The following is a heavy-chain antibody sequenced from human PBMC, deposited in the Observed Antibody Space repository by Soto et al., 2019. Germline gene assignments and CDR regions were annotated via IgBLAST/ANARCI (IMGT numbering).Heavy chain of an antibody. CDR3: ATGMTTVVTPNY. V-gene: IGHV1-24*01. CDR1: GYTLTELS. CDR2: FDPEDGET. Sequence: ASVKVSCKVSGYTLTELSMHWVRQAPGKGLEWMGGFDPEDGETIYAQKFQGRVTMTEDTSTDTAYMELSSLRSEDTAVYYCATGMTTVVTPNYWRQGTLVTVSS. D-gene: IGHD4-17*01. J-gene: IGHJ4*02.